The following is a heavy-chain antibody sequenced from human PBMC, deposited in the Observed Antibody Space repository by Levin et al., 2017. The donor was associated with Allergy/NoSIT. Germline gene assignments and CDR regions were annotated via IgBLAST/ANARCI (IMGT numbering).Heavy chain of an antibody. CDR2: MYYSGST. CDR1: GGSISSTTHY. J-gene: IGHJ5*02. D-gene: IGHD1-7*01. CDR3: VRQGYNWNFGGWFDP. V-gene: IGHV4-39*01. Sequence: SETLSLTCTVSGGSISSTTHYWGWIRQPPGKGLEWIGNMYYSGSTYYNPSLKSRVTISVDTSKNQFSLKLSSVAAADTAGYYCVRQGYNWNFGGWFDPWSQGTLVTVSS.